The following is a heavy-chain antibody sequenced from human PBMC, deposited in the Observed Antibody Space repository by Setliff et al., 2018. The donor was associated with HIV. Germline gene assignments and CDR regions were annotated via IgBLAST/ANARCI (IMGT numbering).Heavy chain of an antibody. D-gene: IGHD1-26*01. J-gene: IGHJ3*02. CDR2: INHSGST. CDR3: ARGRRNEWELLLLAFDM. V-gene: IGHV4-34*01. CDR1: GDSFSGSY. Sequence: SETLSLTCAVYGDSFSGSYWSWIRQSPGTGLEWIGEINHSGSTNYNPSLKSRVTISVDTSKNQFSLKLSSVTAADTAVYYCARGRRNEWELLLLAFDMWGQGTMVTV.